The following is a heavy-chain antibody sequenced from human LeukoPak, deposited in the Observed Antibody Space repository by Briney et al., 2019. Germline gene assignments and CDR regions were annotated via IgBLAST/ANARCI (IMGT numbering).Heavy chain of an antibody. CDR2: ISSSGSTI. D-gene: IGHD2-8*01. J-gene: IGHJ3*02. Sequence: GGSLRLSCAASGFTFSDYYMSWIRQAPGKGLEWVSYISSSGSTIYYADSVKGRFTISRDNAKNSLYLQMNSLRAEDTAVYYWGRGMVYAIRDAFNIWGQGKRVTVSS. CDR1: GFTFSDYY. CDR3: GRGMVYAIRDAFNI. V-gene: IGHV3-11*04.